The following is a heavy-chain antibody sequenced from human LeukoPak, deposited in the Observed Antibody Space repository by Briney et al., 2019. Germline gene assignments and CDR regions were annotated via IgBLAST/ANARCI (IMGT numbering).Heavy chain of an antibody. CDR2: PSGSGGNT. CDR3: ARRGESTNYGDYRFDS. V-gene: IGHV3-23*01. Sequence: GGSLRLSCAASGFTFSSYAMSWVRQAPGKGLEWVSAPSGSGGNTYYADSVKGRFTISRDNSKNTLYLQMNSLRAEDTAVYYCARRGESTNYGDYRFDSWGQGTLVTVSS. D-gene: IGHD4-17*01. J-gene: IGHJ4*02. CDR1: GFTFSSYA.